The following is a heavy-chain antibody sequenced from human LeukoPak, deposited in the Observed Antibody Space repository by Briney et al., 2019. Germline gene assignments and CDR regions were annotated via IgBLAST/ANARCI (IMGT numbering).Heavy chain of an antibody. CDR2: IDPNSGDT. CDR3: AYIKYSSLEY. Sequence: ASVKVSCKASGYTFSGYHMYWVRQAPGQGLEWMGWIDPNSGDTTYAQKFQDRVTITRDTSVTTFYMELSRLRSDDTAVYFCAYIKYSSLEYWGQGTLVTVSS. CDR1: GYTFSGYH. D-gene: IGHD1-26*01. V-gene: IGHV1-2*02. J-gene: IGHJ4*02.